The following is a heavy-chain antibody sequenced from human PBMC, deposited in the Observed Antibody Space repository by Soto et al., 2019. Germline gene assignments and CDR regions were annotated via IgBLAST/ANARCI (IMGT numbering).Heavy chain of an antibody. Sequence: PRGSLGLSCAASGLTFSSYSMNWVRQAPGKGLEWVSYISSSSSTIYYSDSVKGRFTISRDNAKNSLYLQMNSLRNEDTAVYYCARDQYYDILTGYSDPYYYYYGMDVWGQGTTVTVSS. J-gene: IGHJ6*02. CDR3: ARDQYYDILTGYSDPYYYYYGMDV. V-gene: IGHV3-48*02. D-gene: IGHD3-9*01. CDR1: GLTFSSYS. CDR2: ISSSSSTI.